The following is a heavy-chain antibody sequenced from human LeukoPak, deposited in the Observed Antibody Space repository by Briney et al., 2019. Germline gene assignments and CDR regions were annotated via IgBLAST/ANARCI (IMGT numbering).Heavy chain of an antibody. Sequence: SETLSLTCTVSGGSISSSSYYWGWIRQPPGKGLEWIGSIYYSGSTYYNPSLKSRVTISVDTSKNQFSLKLSSVTAADTAVYYCARGYDSSGYYYVTPYYFDYWGQGTLVTVSS. CDR2: IYYSGST. D-gene: IGHD3-22*01. J-gene: IGHJ4*02. CDR3: ARGYDSSGYYYVTPYYFDY. CDR1: GGSISSSSYY. V-gene: IGHV4-39*07.